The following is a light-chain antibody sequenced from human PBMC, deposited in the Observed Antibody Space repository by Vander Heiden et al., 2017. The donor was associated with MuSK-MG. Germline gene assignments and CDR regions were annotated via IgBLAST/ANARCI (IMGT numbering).Light chain of an antibody. V-gene: IGKV1-12*01. CDR1: KGLSGW. Sequence: DVQRTGTACTVSGSVGDRDTIACRASKGLSGWLAWYQQKPGKAPTLLIYGAVNLQSWVPSRLSGSGSWPDFTRTLNSSQTAAFATTYCQQADTVPLTCGGGTKVEIK. CDR3: QQADTVPLT. J-gene: IGKJ4*01. CDR2: GAV.